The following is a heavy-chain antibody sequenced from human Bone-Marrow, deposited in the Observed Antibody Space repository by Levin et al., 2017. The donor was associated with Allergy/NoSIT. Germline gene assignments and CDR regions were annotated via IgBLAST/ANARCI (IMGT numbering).Heavy chain of an antibody. D-gene: IGHD6-19*01. J-gene: IGHJ4*02. CDR2: IYYSGST. Sequence: SQTLSLTCTVSGASVNSGSYYWSWIRQPPGKGLEWIGYIYYSGSTTYNPSLKSRVTISVDTSKNQFSLKLSSVTATDTAVYYCARVSSVWSNLDYWGQGNLVTVSS. CDR1: GASVNSGSYY. CDR3: ARVSSVWSNLDY. V-gene: IGHV4-61*01.